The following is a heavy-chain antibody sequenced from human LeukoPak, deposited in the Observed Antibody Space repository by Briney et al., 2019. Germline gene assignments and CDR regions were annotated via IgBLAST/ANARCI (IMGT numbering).Heavy chain of an antibody. J-gene: IGHJ3*02. Sequence: SVKVSCKASGGTFSSYAISWVRQAPGQGLEWMGRIIPIFGTANYAQKFQGRVTITTGESTSTAYMELSSLRSEDTAVYYCAREHYYDSSGYYWGAFDIWGQGTMVTVSS. CDR2: IIPIFGTA. CDR1: GGTFSSYA. CDR3: AREHYYDSSGYYWGAFDI. D-gene: IGHD3-22*01. V-gene: IGHV1-69*05.